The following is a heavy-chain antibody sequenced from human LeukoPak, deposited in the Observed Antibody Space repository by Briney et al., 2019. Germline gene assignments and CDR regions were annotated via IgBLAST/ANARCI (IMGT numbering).Heavy chain of an antibody. CDR2: ISSSSSYI. J-gene: IGHJ4*02. Sequence: PGGSLRLSCAASGFTFSSYSMNWVPHAPGKGLEWVSSISSSSSYIYSADSVKGRFTISRDNAKNSLYLQMDSLRAEDTAVYYCARDYYDSSNMGPDYWGQGTLVTVSS. CDR1: GFTFSSYS. V-gene: IGHV3-21*01. CDR3: ARDYYDSSNMGPDY. D-gene: IGHD3-22*01.